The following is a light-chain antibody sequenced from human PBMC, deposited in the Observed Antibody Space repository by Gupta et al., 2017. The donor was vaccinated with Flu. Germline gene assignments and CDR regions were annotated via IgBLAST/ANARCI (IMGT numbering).Light chain of an antibody. J-gene: IGLJ3*02. V-gene: IGLV2-23*02. CDR1: SGDVGAYYL. CDR3: CSYGPRGYAGHWV. CDR2: EVD. Sequence: RAVNISCTGTSGDVGAYYLVSWYQQHPGRPPKVVMYEVDQRPSGVSSRFSGSKSAATAFLAISGLQPDDEALYFCCSYGPRGYAGHWVSGGGT.